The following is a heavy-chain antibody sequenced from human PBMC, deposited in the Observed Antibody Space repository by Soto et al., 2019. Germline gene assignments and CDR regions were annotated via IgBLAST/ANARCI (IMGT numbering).Heavy chain of an antibody. CDR3: ARAYYYGSGSPIPYYFDY. J-gene: IGHJ4*02. V-gene: IGHV4-39*01. D-gene: IGHD3-10*01. Sequence: QLQLQESGPGLVKPSETLSLTCTVSGGSISSSSYYWGWIRQPPGKGLEWIGSIYYSGSTYYNPSLKSRVTISVDTSKNQFSLKLSSVTAADTAVYYCARAYYYGSGSPIPYYFDYWGQGTLVTVSS. CDR2: IYYSGST. CDR1: GGSISSSSYY.